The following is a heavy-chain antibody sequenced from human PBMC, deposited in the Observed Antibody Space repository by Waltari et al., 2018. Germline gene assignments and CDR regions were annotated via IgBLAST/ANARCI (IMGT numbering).Heavy chain of an antibody. Sequence: EVQLVESGGGLVQPGGSLRLSCAASGFTFSTSSMTWVRQAPGKGLEWVSYISSSSSTIYYADSVKGRFTFSRDNAKNSLYLQMNSLRAEDTAVYYCARDNDYYFDYWGQGTLVTVSS. D-gene: IGHD2-21*02. CDR3: ARDNDYYFDY. V-gene: IGHV3-48*04. J-gene: IGHJ4*02. CDR1: GFTFSTSS. CDR2: ISSSSSTI.